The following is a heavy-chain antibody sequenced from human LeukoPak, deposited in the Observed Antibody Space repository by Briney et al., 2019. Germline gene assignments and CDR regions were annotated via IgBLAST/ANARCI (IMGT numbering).Heavy chain of an antibody. Sequence: ASVKVSCKASAYTFSSYGISWVRQAPGQGLEWMGWINTYNGNTNNAHNLQGRVTMTTDTSASTAYMELRSLRSDDTAVYYCARAGYSGYDYGWFDPWGQGTLVTVSS. V-gene: IGHV1-18*01. CDR1: AYTFSSYG. D-gene: IGHD5-12*01. CDR2: INTYNGNT. CDR3: ARAGYSGYDYGWFDP. J-gene: IGHJ5*02.